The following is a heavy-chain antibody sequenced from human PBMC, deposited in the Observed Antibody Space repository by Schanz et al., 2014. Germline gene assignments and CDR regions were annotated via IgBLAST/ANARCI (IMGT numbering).Heavy chain of an antibody. D-gene: IGHD3-10*01. V-gene: IGHV3-NL1*01. J-gene: IGHJ4*02. CDR3: AKDQGSYGSGSYSYFDY. Sequence: QVQLVESGGGVVQPGRSLRLSCAASGFTFRSYGMHWVRQAPGKGLEWVSITYSGGSTYYADSVKGRFIISRDNSKNTLYLQVNSLRAEDTAVYYCAKDQGSYGSGSYSYFDYWGQGTLATVSS. CDR1: GFTFRSYG. CDR2: TYSGGST.